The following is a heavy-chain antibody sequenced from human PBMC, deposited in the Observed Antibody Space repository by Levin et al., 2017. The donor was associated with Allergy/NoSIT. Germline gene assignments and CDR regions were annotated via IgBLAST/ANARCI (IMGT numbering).Heavy chain of an antibody. CDR2: ITYSGTAI. CDR1: GFTFSDYY. CDR3: VRGAKDWERGVTADF. V-gene: IGHV3-11*01. D-gene: IGHD1-26*01. Sequence: GESLKISCATSGFTFSDYYMSWVRQAPGKGLECVADITYSGTAIYYAESVKGRFTVSKDYAKKSLFLQMNSLRAEDTAVYYCVRGAKDWERGVTADFWGQGTLVTVSS. J-gene: IGHJ4*02.